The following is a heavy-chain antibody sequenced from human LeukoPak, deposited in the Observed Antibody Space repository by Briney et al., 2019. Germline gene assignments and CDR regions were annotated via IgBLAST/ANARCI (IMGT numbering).Heavy chain of an antibody. J-gene: IGHJ3*02. D-gene: IGHD3-10*01. CDR2: IIPIFGTA. Sequence: GASVKVSCKASGGTFSSYAISWVRQAPGQGLEWMGGIIPIFGTANYAQKFQGRVTITADKFTSTAYMELSSLRSEDTAVYYCATAHYGSGMGDAFDIWGQGTMVTVSS. CDR3: ATAHYGSGMGDAFDI. V-gene: IGHV1-69*06. CDR1: GGTFSSYA.